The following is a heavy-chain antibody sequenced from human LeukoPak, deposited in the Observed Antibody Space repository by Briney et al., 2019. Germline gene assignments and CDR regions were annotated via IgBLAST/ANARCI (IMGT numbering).Heavy chain of an antibody. J-gene: IGHJ4*02. CDR2: IYYSGST. D-gene: IGHD3-22*01. CDR3: ARLHPYYYDSSGYPSYSFDY. Sequence: SETLSLTCTVSGGSISSYYWSWIRQPPGKGLEWIGYIYYSGSTNYNPSLKSRVTISVDTSNNQFSLKLSSVTAADTAVYYCARLHPYYYDSSGYPSYSFDYWGQGTLVTVSS. CDR1: GGSISSYY. V-gene: IGHV4-59*01.